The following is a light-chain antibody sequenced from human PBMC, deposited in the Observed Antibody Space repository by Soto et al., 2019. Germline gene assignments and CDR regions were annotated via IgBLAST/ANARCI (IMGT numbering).Light chain of an antibody. J-gene: IGKJ5*01. Sequence: IVMTQFPLSLPVTPGEPASISCRSSQSLLHSNGYNYLDWYLQKPGQSPQLLIYLGSDRASGVPDRFSGSGSGTDFTLKISRVEAEDVGVYYCMEALQIPPTFGQGTRLEI. CDR1: QSLLHSNGYNY. V-gene: IGKV2-28*01. CDR3: MEALQIPPT. CDR2: LGS.